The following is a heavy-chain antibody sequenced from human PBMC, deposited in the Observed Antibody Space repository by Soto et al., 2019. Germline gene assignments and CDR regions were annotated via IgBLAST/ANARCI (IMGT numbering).Heavy chain of an antibody. V-gene: IGHV1-69*01. CDR3: ARQPSYYYDSSGRGYYFDY. Sequence: QVQLVQSGAEVKKPGASVKVSCKASGYTFSSYAISWVRQAPGQGLEWMGGIIPIFGTANYAQKFQGRVTITADESTSTAYMELSSLRSEDTAVYYCARQPSYYYDSSGRGYYFDYWGQGTLVTVSS. D-gene: IGHD3-22*01. J-gene: IGHJ4*02. CDR2: IIPIFGTA. CDR1: GYTFSSYA.